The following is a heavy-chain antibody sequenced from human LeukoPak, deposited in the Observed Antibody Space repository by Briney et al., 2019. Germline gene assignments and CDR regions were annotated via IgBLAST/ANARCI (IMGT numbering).Heavy chain of an antibody. CDR2: IYHSGST. D-gene: IGHD1-14*01. CDR3: ARNRKHSLYYFDY. Sequence: PSETLSLTCTVSGGSISSYYWSWIRQPPGKGLEWIGYIYHSGSTNYNPSLKSRVTISVDTSKNQFSLKLSSVTAADTAVYYCARNRKHSLYYFDYWGQGTLVTVSS. J-gene: IGHJ4*02. V-gene: IGHV4-59*01. CDR1: GGSISSYY.